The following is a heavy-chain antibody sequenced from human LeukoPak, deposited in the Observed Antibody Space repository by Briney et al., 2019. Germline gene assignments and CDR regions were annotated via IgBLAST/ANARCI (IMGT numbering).Heavy chain of an antibody. CDR2: IYTSGST. V-gene: IGHV4-61*02. Sequence: SETLSLTCTVSGGSISSGSYYCSWIRQPAGKGLEWIGRIYTSGSTNYNPSLKSRVTISVDTSKNQFSLKLSSVTAADTAVYYCARETTPYYYYMDVWGKGTTVTVSS. D-gene: IGHD1-1*01. CDR3: ARETTPYYYYMDV. CDR1: GGSISSGSYY. J-gene: IGHJ6*03.